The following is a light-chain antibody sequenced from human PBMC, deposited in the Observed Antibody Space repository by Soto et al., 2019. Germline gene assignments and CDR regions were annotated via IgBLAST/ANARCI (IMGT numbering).Light chain of an antibody. CDR3: QQYNSYSQFT. J-gene: IGKJ3*01. CDR2: KAS. CDR1: QSIKNW. V-gene: IGKV1-5*03. Sequence: DIQMTQSPSTLSASVGDRVTITCRASQSIKNWLAWYQQKPGEAPKLLIYKASTLESGVPSRFRGSGSGTEFTLTISCLQPYDVATYYCQQYNSYSQFTFGPGTKVHIK.